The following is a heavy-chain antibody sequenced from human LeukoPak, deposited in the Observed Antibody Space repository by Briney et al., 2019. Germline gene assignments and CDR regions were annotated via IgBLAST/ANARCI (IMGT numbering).Heavy chain of an antibody. D-gene: IGHD5-18*01. V-gene: IGHV3-30*03. J-gene: IGHJ3*01. CDR2: ISYDGSSK. CDR3: ALAGGFSYGYAPV. CDR1: GFIFSRYG. Sequence: GGSLRLSCAASGFIFSRYGMHWVRQAPGKGLEWVAVISYDGSSKYYADSVKGRFTISRDNSKTTLYLQMNSLRVEDTAVYYCALAGGFSYGYAPVWDQGTMVTVSS.